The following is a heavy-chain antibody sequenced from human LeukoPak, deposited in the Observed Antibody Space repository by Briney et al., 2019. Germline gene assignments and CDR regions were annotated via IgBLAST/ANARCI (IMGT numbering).Heavy chain of an antibody. CDR1: GFTFSSYA. J-gene: IGHJ6*03. CDR2: ISYDGSNK. D-gene: IGHD2-2*01. V-gene: IGHV3-30*01. Sequence: GGSLRLSCAASGFTFSSYAMHWVRQAPGKGLEWVAVISYDGSNKYYADSVKGRSTISRDNSKNTLYLQMNSLRAEDTAVYYCARDQVVVVPAAISPGYMDVWGKGTTVTVSS. CDR3: ARDQVVVVPAAISPGYMDV.